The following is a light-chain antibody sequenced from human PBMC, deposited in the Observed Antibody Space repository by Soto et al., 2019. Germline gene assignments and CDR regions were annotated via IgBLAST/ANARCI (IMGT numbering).Light chain of an antibody. Sequence: QSVLTQPASVSGSPGQSITISCTGTSSDVGGYEFVSWYQQHPGKAPKLIIFEVSNRPSGISNRFSGSNSGNTASLTISGLQAEDEADYYCSSYTSSSTLVLFGGGTQLTVL. J-gene: IGLJ2*01. CDR3: SSYTSSSTLVL. CDR1: SSDVGGYEF. CDR2: EVS. V-gene: IGLV2-14*01.